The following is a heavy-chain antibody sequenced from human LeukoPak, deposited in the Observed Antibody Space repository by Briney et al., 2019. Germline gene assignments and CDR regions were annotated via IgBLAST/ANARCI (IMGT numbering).Heavy chain of an antibody. CDR3: AREPSLHSSSSYNF. CDR1: GYTFTSYD. Sequence: ASVKVSCKASGYTFTSYDINWVRQATGQGLEWMGWMNPNSGNTGYAQQFQGRVTMTRDTSIATAYMELSSLSSEDTAIYYCAREPSLHSSSSYNFWGQGTLVTVSS. J-gene: IGHJ4*02. CDR2: MNPNSGNT. D-gene: IGHD6-6*01. V-gene: IGHV1-8*01.